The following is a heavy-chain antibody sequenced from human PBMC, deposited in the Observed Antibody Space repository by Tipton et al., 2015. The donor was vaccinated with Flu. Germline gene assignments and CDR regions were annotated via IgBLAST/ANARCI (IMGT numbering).Heavy chain of an antibody. J-gene: IGHJ4*02. CDR3: ARDRWGSLDF. V-gene: IGHV3-7*01. CDR2: IKQDGSVI. Sequence: SLRLSCIASGFTFSSYWMTWVRQAPGKGLEWVANIKQDGSVIYYVDSVKGRFTISRDNAKNSLFLQMNSLVAGDTAVYYCARDRWGSLDFWGQGTLVTVSS. CDR1: GFTFSSYW. D-gene: IGHD3-16*01.